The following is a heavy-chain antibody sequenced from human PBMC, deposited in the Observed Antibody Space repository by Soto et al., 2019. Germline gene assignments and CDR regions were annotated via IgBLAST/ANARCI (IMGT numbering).Heavy chain of an antibody. CDR1: GYTFTRYG. V-gene: IGHV1-18*01. CDR2: ISGYNGDT. CDR3: ARSIVVVTALDY. Sequence: ASVKVSCKASGYTFTRYGISCVRQAPGQGLEWMGWISGYNGDTKYAQKFQGRVTMTVDTSTTTAYMELSSLRSEDTAVYYCARSIVVVTALDYWGQGTLVTVSS. D-gene: IGHD2-21*02. J-gene: IGHJ4*02.